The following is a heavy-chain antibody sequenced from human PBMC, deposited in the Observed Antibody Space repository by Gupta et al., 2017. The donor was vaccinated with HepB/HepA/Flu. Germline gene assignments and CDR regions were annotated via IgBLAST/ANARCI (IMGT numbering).Heavy chain of an antibody. CDR3: ARDYDDIDGRYIDY. J-gene: IGHJ4*02. Sequence: QVQLVESGGGAVQPGESLRLSCAGSGFIFSTFGMHWVRQAPGRGLEWVAVIWRDGSKIYYADSVKGRFTISRDNSKSTVYLQMNRLRGEDSAVYYCARDYDDIDGRYIDYWGQGTVVTVSS. CDR2: IWRDGSKI. V-gene: IGHV3-33*01. D-gene: IGHD3-16*01. CDR1: GFIFSTFG.